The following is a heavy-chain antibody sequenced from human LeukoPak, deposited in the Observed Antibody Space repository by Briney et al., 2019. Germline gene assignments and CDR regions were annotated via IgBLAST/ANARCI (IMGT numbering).Heavy chain of an antibody. J-gene: IGHJ4*02. D-gene: IGHD6-13*01. CDR1: GFTFSSYS. CDR3: AREGIAAAGLLDY. V-gene: IGHV3-21*01. CDR2: ISSSSSYI. Sequence: GGSLRLSCAASGFTFSSYSMNWVRQAPGKGLEWVSSISSSSSYIYYADSVKGRFTISRDNAKNSLYLQMNSLRAEDTAVYYCAREGIAAAGLLDYWGQETLVTVSS.